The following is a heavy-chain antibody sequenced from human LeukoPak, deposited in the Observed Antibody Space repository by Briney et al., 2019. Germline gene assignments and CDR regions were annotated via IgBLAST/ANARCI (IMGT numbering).Heavy chain of an antibody. D-gene: IGHD3-22*01. J-gene: IGHJ1*01. CDR2: ISGSGGST. CDR3: AKVGTYYYDSSGYHLPPSPAEYFQH. V-gene: IGHV3-23*01. Sequence: PGGSLRLSFAASGFTFSSYAMSWVRQAPGKGLEWVSAISGSGGSTYYADSVKGRFTISRDNSKNTLYLQMNSLRAEDTAVYYCAKVGTYYYDSSGYHLPPSPAEYFQHWGQGTLVTVSS. CDR1: GFTFSSYA.